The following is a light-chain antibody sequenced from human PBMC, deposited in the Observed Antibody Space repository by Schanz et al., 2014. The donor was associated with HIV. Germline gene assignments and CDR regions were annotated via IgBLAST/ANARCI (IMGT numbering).Light chain of an antibody. CDR2: GAS. CDR3: QQYGSSPT. CDR1: QRVSNTY. Sequence: EVVMTQSPGTLSLSPGERATLSCRASQRVSNTYLAWYQQKPGQAPRLVIYGASSRATGITDRFSGSWSGTDFTLTISRLEPEDFAVYYCQQYGSSPTFGQGTKVEIK. J-gene: IGKJ1*01. V-gene: IGKV3-20*01.